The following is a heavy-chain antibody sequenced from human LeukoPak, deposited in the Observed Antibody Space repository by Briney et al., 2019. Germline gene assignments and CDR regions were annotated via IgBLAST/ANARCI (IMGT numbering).Heavy chain of an antibody. CDR3: ARGKGGYDSSGYYYYYYYMDV. D-gene: IGHD3-22*01. V-gene: IGHV1-69*05. CDR2: IVPLYGTT. Sequence: SVKVSCKASADTFKNYAISWVRQAPGQGLEWMGGIVPLYGTTNHVQKFQGRVTITRNTSISTAYMELSSLRSEDTAVYYCARGKGGYDSSGYYYYYYYMDVWGKGTTVTVSS. J-gene: IGHJ6*03. CDR1: ADTFKNYA.